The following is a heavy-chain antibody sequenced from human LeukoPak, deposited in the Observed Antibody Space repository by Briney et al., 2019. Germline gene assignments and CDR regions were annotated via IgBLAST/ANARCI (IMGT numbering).Heavy chain of an antibody. CDR1: GFTFSSSE. J-gene: IGHJ4*02. V-gene: IGHV3-48*03. CDR2: INSATTI. CDR3: ARGYYYGSGSYSLVFDY. Sequence: GGSLRLSCGASGFTFSSSEMDWVRQAPGKGLEWVASINSATTIYYADSVKGRFTISRGNTKNSVYLQMSSLRAEDTAVYYCARGYYYGSGSYSLVFDYWGQGILVTVSS. D-gene: IGHD3-10*01.